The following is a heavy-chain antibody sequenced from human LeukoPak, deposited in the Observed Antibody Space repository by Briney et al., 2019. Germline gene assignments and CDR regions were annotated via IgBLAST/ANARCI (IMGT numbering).Heavy chain of an antibody. V-gene: IGHV1-2*02. D-gene: IGHD5-18*01. J-gene: IGHJ4*02. CDR3: ARSRGYSYGFQGDY. CDR1: GYTFTGYY. Sequence: ASVKVSCKASGYTFTGYYMHWVRQAPGQGLEWMGWINPNSGGTNYARKFQGRVTMTRDTSISTAYMELSRLRSDDTAVYYCARSRGYSYGFQGDYWGQGTLVTVSS. CDR2: INPNSGGT.